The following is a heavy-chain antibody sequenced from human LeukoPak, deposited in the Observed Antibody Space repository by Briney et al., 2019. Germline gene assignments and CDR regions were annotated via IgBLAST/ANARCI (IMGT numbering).Heavy chain of an antibody. J-gene: IGHJ6*02. D-gene: IGHD2-15*01. CDR2: IWYDGSIK. V-gene: IGHV3-33*01. CDR3: VRISCTGSRCKPYSYYDMDV. Sequence: PGRSLRLSCAASGFTFDTHGMHWVRQAPGKGLEWVAVIWYDGSIKYYSDSVKGRFTISRDNSKNTLYLQMNSLRAKDTAVYYCVRISCTGSRCKPYSYYDMDVWGQGTTVTVSS. CDR1: GFTFDTHG.